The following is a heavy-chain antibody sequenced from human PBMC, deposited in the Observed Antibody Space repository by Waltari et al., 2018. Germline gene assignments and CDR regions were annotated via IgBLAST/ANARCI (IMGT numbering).Heavy chain of an antibody. J-gene: IGHJ4*02. CDR1: GESLSGYY. CDR3: ARGDITMIPGPLLN. V-gene: IGHV4-34*01. D-gene: IGHD3-22*01. Sequence: QVQLQQWGAGLLKPSETLSLTCAVYGESLSGYYWSWIRQPPGKGLEWIGEINHSGSTNYNPSLKSRVTISVDTSRNQLSLKLSSVTAADTAVYYCARGDITMIPGPLLNWGQGTLVTVSS. CDR2: INHSGST.